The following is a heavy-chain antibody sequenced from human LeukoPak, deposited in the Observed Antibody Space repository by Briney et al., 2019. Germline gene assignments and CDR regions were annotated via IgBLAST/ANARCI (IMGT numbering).Heavy chain of an antibody. CDR2: ISYDGNNK. Sequence: GGSLRLSCAASGFTFAIYAMHWVRQAPGKGLEWVAVISYDGNNKYYADSVKGRFTISRDNSKSTLYLQMNSLRAEDTAVYYCARAVNYYDSSGYYLAQGDAFDIWGQGTMVTVSS. J-gene: IGHJ3*02. D-gene: IGHD3-22*01. CDR1: GFTFAIYA. CDR3: ARAVNYYDSSGYYLAQGDAFDI. V-gene: IGHV3-30-3*01.